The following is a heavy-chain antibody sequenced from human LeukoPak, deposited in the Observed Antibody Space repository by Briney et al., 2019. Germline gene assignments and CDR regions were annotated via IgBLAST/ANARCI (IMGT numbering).Heavy chain of an antibody. J-gene: IGHJ2*01. Sequence: GGSLRLSCEASGVSFMTPAMSWVRQAPGKGLEWVSSITVSGGGTYYGDSVKGRFTISRDNSKNTLFLQMNGLGVEDTAIYYCAKEGTMTPGGLYWYFDLWGRGTLVTVSS. D-gene: IGHD3-10*01. V-gene: IGHV3-23*01. CDR3: AKEGTMTPGGLYWYFDL. CDR2: ITVSGGGT. CDR1: GVSFMTPA.